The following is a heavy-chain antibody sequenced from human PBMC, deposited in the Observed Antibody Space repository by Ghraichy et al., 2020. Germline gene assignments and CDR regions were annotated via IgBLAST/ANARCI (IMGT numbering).Heavy chain of an antibody. J-gene: IGHJ3*02. CDR2: FDPEDGET. CDR1: GYTLTELS. Sequence: ASVKVSFKVSGYTLTELSMHWVRQAPGKGLEWMGGFDPEDGETIYAQKFQGRVTMTEDTSTDTAYMELSSLRSEDTAVYYCATELEANSFCSGGSCSAAFDIWGQGTMVTVSS. CDR3: ATELEANSFCSGGSCSAAFDI. D-gene: IGHD2-15*01. V-gene: IGHV1-24*01.